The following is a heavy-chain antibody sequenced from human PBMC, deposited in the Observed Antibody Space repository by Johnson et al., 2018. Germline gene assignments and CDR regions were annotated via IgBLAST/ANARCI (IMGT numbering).Heavy chain of an antibody. CDR3: AREGSLTTVGIWEDDAFDI. D-gene: IGHD4-23*01. Sequence: QVQLQQWGAGLLKPSETLSLTCAVYGGSFSGYYWSWIRQPPGKGLEWIGEINHSGSTNYNPSLKSRVTISVDTSKNQFSLRLRSVTAADTAVYYFAREGSLTTVGIWEDDAFDIWGQGTMVTVSS. J-gene: IGHJ3*02. CDR1: GGSFSGYY. V-gene: IGHV4-34*01. CDR2: INHSGST.